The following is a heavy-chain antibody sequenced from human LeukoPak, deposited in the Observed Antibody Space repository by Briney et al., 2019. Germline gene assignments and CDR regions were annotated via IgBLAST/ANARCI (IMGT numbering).Heavy chain of an antibody. D-gene: IGHD2-21*02. CDR2: ISGSGGST. V-gene: IGHV3-23*01. J-gene: IGHJ5*02. CDR3: AKADSRAYGFDP. CDR1: GFTFSSYA. Sequence: GGSLRLSCEASGFTFSSYAMSWVRQAPGKGLEWVSAISGSGGSTYYADSVKGRFTISRDNSKNTLYLQMNSLRAEDTAVYYCAKADSRAYGFDPWGQGTLVTVSS.